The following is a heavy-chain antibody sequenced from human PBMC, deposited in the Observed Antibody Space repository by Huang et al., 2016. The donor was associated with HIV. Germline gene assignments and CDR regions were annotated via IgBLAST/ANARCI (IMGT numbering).Heavy chain of an antibody. Sequence: QVQLVQSGAEVKKTGASVTVSCKASGYTFTSCGISWVRLAPGQGLEWMVWFCSYNVLTTFAQKFQVIATMTTDTSNSPSYLDLRCLRSDDTAVYYCARNSLLLGLVIVVVPVAPNAFDIWGQGTMVTVSS. J-gene: IGHJ3*02. CDR2: FCSYNVLT. CDR1: GYTFTSCG. V-gene: IGHV1-18*01. CDR3: ARNSLLLGLVIVVVPVAPNAFDI. D-gene: IGHD2-2*01.